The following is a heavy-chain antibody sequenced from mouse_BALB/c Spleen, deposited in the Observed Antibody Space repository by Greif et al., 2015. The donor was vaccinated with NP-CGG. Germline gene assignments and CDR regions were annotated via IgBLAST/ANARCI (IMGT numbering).Heavy chain of an antibody. J-gene: IGHJ4*01. CDR3: AVYVRAMDY. CDR2: ISYSGST. Sequence: EVQGVESGPGLVKPSQSLSLTCTVTGYSITSDYAWNWIRQFPGNKLEWMGYISYSGSTSYNPSLKSRISITRDTSKNQFFLQLNSVTTEDTATYYCAVYVRAMDYWGQGTSVTVSS. D-gene: IGHD1-1*01. CDR1: GYSITSDYA. V-gene: IGHV3-2*02.